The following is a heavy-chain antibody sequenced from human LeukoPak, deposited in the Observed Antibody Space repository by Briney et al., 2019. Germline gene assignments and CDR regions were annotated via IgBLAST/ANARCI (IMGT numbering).Heavy chain of an antibody. Sequence: GGSLRLSCAASGFTFSSYSMNWVRQAPGKGLEWVSYISSSGTTIYYADSVKGRFTISRDNAKNSVHPQMNSLRDDDTAVYYCARGGSYPFDYWGQGTLVTVSS. CDR2: ISSSGTTI. J-gene: IGHJ4*02. CDR1: GFTFSSYS. V-gene: IGHV3-48*02. D-gene: IGHD3-16*02. CDR3: ARGGSYPFDY.